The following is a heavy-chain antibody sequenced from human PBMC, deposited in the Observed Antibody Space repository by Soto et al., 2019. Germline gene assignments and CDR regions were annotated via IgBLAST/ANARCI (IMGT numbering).Heavy chain of an antibody. D-gene: IGHD6-13*01. J-gene: IGHJ4*02. CDR3: ARTSLEAGHFDY. V-gene: IGHV4-30-2*05. CDR1: DGSISTGGYS. CDR2: MYHSGST. Sequence: SETLSLTCGLSDGSISTGGYSWSWIRQPPGKGLEWIGYMYHSGSTYYNPSLKGRITINPDTSKNHFSLQLNSVTPEDTAVYYCARTSLEAGHFDYWGQGTLVTV.